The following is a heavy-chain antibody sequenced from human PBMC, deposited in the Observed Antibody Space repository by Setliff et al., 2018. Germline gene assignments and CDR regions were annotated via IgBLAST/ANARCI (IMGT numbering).Heavy chain of an antibody. J-gene: IGHJ4*02. CDR2: IYSSGST. CDR1: GGSISSGDYY. V-gene: IGHV4-30-4*08. D-gene: IGHD3-22*01. Sequence: TLSLTCTVSGGSISSGDYYWSWIRQPPRKGLEWIGYIYSSGSTYYNPSLKSRVSISVDTSKNQFSLKLSSVTAADTAVYYCARESRYYYDNLGTLDYWGQGTLVTVSS. CDR3: ARESRYYYDNLGTLDY.